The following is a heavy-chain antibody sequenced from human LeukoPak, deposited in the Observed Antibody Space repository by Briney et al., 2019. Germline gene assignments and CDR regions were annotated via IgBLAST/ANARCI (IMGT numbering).Heavy chain of an antibody. CDR3: ATHAPSYFDY. V-gene: IGHV4-59*12. CDR2: IYYSGST. J-gene: IGHJ4*02. Sequence: PSETLSLTCTVSGGSISSYYWSWIRQPPGKGLEWIGYIYYSGSTNYNPSLKSRVTISVDTSKNQFSLKLSSVTAADTAVYYCATHAPSYFDYWGQGTLVTVSS. CDR1: GGSISSYY.